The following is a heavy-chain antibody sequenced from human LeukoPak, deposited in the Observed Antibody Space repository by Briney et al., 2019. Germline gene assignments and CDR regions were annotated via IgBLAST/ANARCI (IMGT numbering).Heavy chain of an antibody. CDR1: GFTFSSYS. V-gene: IGHV3-21*01. D-gene: IGHD6-13*01. CDR2: ISSSSSYI. CDR3: ARDGSPPYSSSWFGGLGY. J-gene: IGHJ4*02. Sequence: GGSLRLSCAASGFTFSSYSMNWVRQAPGKGLEWVSSISSSSSYIYYADSVKGRFTISRDNAKNSLYLQMNSLRAEDTAVYYCARDGSPPYSSSWFGGLGYWGQGTLVTVSS.